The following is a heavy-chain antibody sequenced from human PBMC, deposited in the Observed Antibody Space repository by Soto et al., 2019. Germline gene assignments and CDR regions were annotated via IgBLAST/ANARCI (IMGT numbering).Heavy chain of an antibody. CDR3: ARDSYIVVVPAARSDFSFYYYYGMDV. Sequence: SETLSLTCTVSGGSISSSSYYWGWIRQPPGKGLEWIGSIYYSGSTYYNPSLKSRVTISVDTSKNQFSLKLSSVTAADTAVYYCARDSYIVVVPAARSDFSFYYYYGMDVWGQGTTVTVSS. CDR2: IYYSGST. CDR1: GGSISSSSYY. D-gene: IGHD2-2*01. J-gene: IGHJ6*02. V-gene: IGHV4-39*02.